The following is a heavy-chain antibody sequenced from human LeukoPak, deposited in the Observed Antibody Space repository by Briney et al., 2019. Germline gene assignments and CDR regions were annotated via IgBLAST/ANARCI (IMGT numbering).Heavy chain of an antibody. CDR3: ARSHYDILTGYYSGDAFDI. Sequence: GGSLRLSCAASGFTFSSYSMNWVRQAPGKGLEWVSSISSSSSYIYYADSVKGRFTISRDNAKNSLYLQMNSLRAEDTAVYYCARSHYDILTGYYSGDAFDIWGQGTMVTVSS. CDR2: ISSSSSYI. J-gene: IGHJ3*02. CDR1: GFTFSSYS. V-gene: IGHV3-21*01. D-gene: IGHD3-9*01.